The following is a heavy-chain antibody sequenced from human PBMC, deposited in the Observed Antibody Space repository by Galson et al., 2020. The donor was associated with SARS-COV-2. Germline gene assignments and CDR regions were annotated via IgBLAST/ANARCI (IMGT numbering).Heavy chain of an antibody. CDR3: ARGHRGVVPSPVLGLGPFYSYYYMDV. Sequence: SETLSLTCAVYGGSFSGYSWTWIRQPPGQGLEWIGEINIGGNTNYSPSLRSRVTISVDTSKNQFSLNLRSITAADTALYFCARGHRGVVPSPVLGLGPFYSYYYMDVWSKGTTVTVS. D-gene: IGHD3-16*01. V-gene: IGHV4-34*01. CDR1: GGSFSGYS. J-gene: IGHJ6*03. CDR2: INIGGNT.